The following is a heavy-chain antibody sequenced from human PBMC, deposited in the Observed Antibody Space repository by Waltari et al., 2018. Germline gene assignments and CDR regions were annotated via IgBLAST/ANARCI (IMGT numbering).Heavy chain of an antibody. V-gene: IGHV4-59*01. CDR3: ARGLIGQWLVHPFDH. CDR1: GGSISSYY. J-gene: IGHJ4*02. D-gene: IGHD6-19*01. CDR2: IYYSGST. Sequence: QVQLQESGPGLVKPSETLSLTCNVSGGSISSYYWSWIRHPPGKGLELIGYIYYSGSTKYNPSLKSRVTISVETSKNQFSLKLSSVTAADTAVYYCARGLIGQWLVHPFDHWGQGTLVTVSS.